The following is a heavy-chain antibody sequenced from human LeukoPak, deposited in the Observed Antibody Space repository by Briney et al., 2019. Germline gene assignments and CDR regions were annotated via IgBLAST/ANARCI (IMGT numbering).Heavy chain of an antibody. CDR3: AKWCPMDV. CDR1: GFTFSSYD. Sequence: GRSLRLSCAASGFTFSSYDIHWVRQAPGKGLEWVALISSDRGNTYFAHSVKGRFTISTDNSKNTLYLQMNSLRPEDTAVYYCAKWCPMDVWGQGTTVTVSS. J-gene: IGHJ6*02. V-gene: IGHV3-30*18. D-gene: IGHD2-8*02. CDR2: ISSDRGNT.